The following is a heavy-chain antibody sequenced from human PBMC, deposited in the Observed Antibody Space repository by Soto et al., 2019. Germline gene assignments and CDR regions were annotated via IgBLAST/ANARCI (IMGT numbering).Heavy chain of an antibody. J-gene: IGHJ2*01. CDR1: GGTFSSYT. CDR2: ISAYNGNT. V-gene: IGHV1-18*01. CDR3: ADHRDLHSFPTRRSSDL. D-gene: IGHD1-1*01. Sequence: GASVKVSCKASGGTFSSYTISWVRQAPGQGLEWMGWISAYNGNTNYAQNFQGRVTMTTDTSTSTAYMELRSLRSDDSFVYYCADHRDLHSFPTRRSSDL.